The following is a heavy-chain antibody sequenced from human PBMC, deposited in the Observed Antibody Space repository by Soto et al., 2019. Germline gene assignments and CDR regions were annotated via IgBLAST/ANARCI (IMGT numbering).Heavy chain of an antibody. J-gene: IGHJ4*02. CDR2: IYDNGNT. CDR3: ARHASLLGYCSSTSCYVDY. Sequence: SETLSLTCTVSGGTSGGYYWTWIRQPPGKGLEWIGNIYDNGNTDYNPSLRSRVTISADTSKNQFSLKLSSVTAADTAVYYCARHASLLGYCSSTSCYVDYWGQGTLVTVSS. V-gene: IGHV4-59*08. CDR1: GGTSGGYY. D-gene: IGHD2-2*01.